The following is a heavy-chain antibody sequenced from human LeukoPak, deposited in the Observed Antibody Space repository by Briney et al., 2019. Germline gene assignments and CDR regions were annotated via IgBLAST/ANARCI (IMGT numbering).Heavy chain of an antibody. CDR2: MYYDGISK. CDR1: GFTFSSYG. D-gene: IGHD2-15*01. J-gene: IGHJ4*02. CDR3: ARDYYCSGGSCLYFDY. Sequence: GGSLRLSCAASGFTFSSYGMHWVRPAPGKGLEWVAVMYYDGISKYYADSVKGRFTISRDNSKNTLYLQMNSLRLEDTAVYYCARDYYCSGGSCLYFDYWGQGTLVTVSS. V-gene: IGHV3-33*01.